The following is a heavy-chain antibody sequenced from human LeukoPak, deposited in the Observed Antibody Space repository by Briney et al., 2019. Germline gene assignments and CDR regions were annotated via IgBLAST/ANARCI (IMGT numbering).Heavy chain of an antibody. Sequence: GGSLRLSCVTSGFTFSRYAMSRVRQAPGKGLEWVSAISGSGGSTYYADSVKGRFTISRDNSKNTLYLQMNSLRAEDTAVYYCAKDPLYSSAPKWFDPWGQGTLVTVSS. CDR2: ISGSGGST. CDR1: GFTFSRYA. D-gene: IGHD6-19*01. J-gene: IGHJ5*02. CDR3: AKDPLYSSAPKWFDP. V-gene: IGHV3-23*01.